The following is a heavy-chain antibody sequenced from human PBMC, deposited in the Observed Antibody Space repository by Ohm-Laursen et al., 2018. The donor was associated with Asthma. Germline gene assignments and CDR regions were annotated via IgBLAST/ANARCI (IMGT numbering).Heavy chain of an antibody. Sequence: ASVKVSCKVSGYTFTSYAMHWVRQAPGQRLEWMGWINAGNGITKYSQKFQGRVTITRDTSASTAYMELSSLRSEDTAMYYCAKVKYSSSFDYWGQGTLVSVSS. J-gene: IGHJ4*02. CDR1: GYTFTSYA. CDR3: AKVKYSSSFDY. CDR2: INAGNGIT. V-gene: IGHV1-3*01. D-gene: IGHD6-13*01.